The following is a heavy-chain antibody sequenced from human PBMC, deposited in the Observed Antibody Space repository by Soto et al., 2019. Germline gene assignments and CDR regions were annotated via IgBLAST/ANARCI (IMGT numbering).Heavy chain of an antibody. V-gene: IGHV3-7*01. CDR3: ARGGRWLDFHS. D-gene: IGHD6-19*01. CDR1: AFDFGGSW. Sequence: ESGGGLVQPGESLRLSCAPSAFDFGGSWMSWVRQAPGKGLEWVANIMPDGSKKYYVDSVKGRFTISRDNTKNSLVLQMNSLRAEDTAVYYCARGGRWLDFHSWGQGTLVTVSS. J-gene: IGHJ4*02. CDR2: IMPDGSKK.